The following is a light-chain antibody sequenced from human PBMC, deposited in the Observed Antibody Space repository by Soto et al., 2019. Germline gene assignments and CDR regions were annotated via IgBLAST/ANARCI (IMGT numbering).Light chain of an antibody. V-gene: IGKV1-33*01. Sequence: DIQMTQSPSSLSASLGDRVTITCRASQSISSYLNWYQQKPGKAPKLLIYDASNLETGVPSRFSGSGSGTDFTFTISSLQPEDIATYYCQQYDNPLTFGQGTRLEIK. CDR1: QSISSY. CDR2: DAS. CDR3: QQYDNPLT. J-gene: IGKJ5*01.